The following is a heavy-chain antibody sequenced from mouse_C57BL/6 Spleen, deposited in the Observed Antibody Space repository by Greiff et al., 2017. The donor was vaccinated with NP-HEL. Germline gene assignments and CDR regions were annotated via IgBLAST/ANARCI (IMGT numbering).Heavy chain of an antibody. D-gene: IGHD2-1*01. CDR1: GFTFSSYA. V-gene: IGHV5-4*01. J-gene: IGHJ3*01. Sequence: EVQGVESGGGLVKPGGSLKLSCAASGFTFSSYAMSWVRQTPEKRLEWVATISDGGSYTYYPENVKGRFTISRDNAKNNLYLQMGHLKSEDTAMYYCARGGTYGNYVWFAYWGQGTLVTVSA. CDR2: ISDGGSYT. CDR3: ARGGTYGNYVWFAY.